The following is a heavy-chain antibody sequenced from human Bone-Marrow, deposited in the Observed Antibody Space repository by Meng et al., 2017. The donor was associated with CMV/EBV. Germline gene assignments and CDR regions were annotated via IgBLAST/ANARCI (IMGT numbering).Heavy chain of an antibody. CDR3: ARDPIAATSYGMDV. Sequence: RGSLRLSCAASGFTFSSYGMHWVRQAPGKGLEWVAVIWYDGSNKYYADSVKGRFTISRDNSKNTLYLQMNSLRAEDTAVYYCARDPIAATSYGMDVWGQGTTVTVSS. V-gene: IGHV3-33*01. J-gene: IGHJ6*02. CDR1: GFTFSSYG. D-gene: IGHD6-13*01. CDR2: IWYDGSNK.